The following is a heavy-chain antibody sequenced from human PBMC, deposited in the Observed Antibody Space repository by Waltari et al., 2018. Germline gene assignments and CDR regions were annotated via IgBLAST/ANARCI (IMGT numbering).Heavy chain of an antibody. D-gene: IGHD6-19*01. Sequence: QVQLVQSGAEVKKPGASVKVSCKASGYTFTGYYMHWVRQAPGKGLEWMGRSNPNRGGTNDAQKFQGRVTMTRDTSISTAYMELSRLRSDDTAVYYCARLRAVAASGYWGQGTLVTVSS. CDR3: ARLRAVAASGY. CDR1: GYTFTGYY. CDR2: SNPNRGGT. V-gene: IGHV1-2*06. J-gene: IGHJ4*02.